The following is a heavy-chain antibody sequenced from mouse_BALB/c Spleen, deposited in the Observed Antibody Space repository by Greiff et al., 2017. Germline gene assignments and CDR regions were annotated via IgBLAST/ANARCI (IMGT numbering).Heavy chain of an antibody. Sequence: EVQGVESGGGLVQPGGSRKLSCAASGFTFSSFGMHWVRQAPEKGLEWVAYISSGSSTIYYADTVKGRFTISRDNPKNTLFLQMTSLRSEDTAMYYCAVYGNYFAYWGQGTLVTVSA. CDR1: GFTFSSFG. CDR3: AVYGNYFAY. V-gene: IGHV5-17*02. D-gene: IGHD2-1*01. CDR2: ISSGSSTI. J-gene: IGHJ3*01.